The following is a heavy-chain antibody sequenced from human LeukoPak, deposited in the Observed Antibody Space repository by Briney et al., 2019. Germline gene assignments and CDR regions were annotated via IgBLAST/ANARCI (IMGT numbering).Heavy chain of an antibody. CDR2: IHHSGST. V-gene: IGHV4-38-2*02. CDR1: GYSTNSAYY. CDR3: ARHLQEAISRYYYYYMDV. D-gene: IGHD3-3*02. Sequence: SETLSLTCTVSGYSTNSAYYWGWIRQPPGKGLEWIGSIHHSGSTYYNPSLKSRFTISVDTSKNQFSLKLSSVTAADTAVYYCARHLQEAISRYYYYYMDVWGKGTTVTISS. J-gene: IGHJ6*03.